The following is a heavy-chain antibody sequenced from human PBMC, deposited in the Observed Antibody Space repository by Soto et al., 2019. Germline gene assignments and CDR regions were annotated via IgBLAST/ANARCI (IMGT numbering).Heavy chain of an antibody. J-gene: IGHJ4*02. Sequence: PGGSLRLSCATSGFTFTSYSMNWVRQAPGRGLEWLSYISSSSNTIFYADSVKGRFTISRDSAKSSLYLQLTSLRDDDTALYFLAKGIGWRRGSFDFWGQGTPVNVSS. CDR1: GFTFTSYS. D-gene: IGHD2-8*02. CDR2: ISSSSNTI. CDR3: AKGIGWRRGSFDF. V-gene: IGHV3-48*02.